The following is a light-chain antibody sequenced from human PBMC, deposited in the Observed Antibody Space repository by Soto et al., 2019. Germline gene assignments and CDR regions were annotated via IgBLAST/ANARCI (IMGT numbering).Light chain of an antibody. Sequence: QAVVTQPPSVSGAPGQRVTISCTGSSSNIGADYDVHWYQQLPGTAPKLLIYGNTNRPSGVPDRFSGSKSGTSASLAITGLQAEDEADYYCQSYDRSLSGLVFGGGTKVTVL. J-gene: IGLJ3*02. V-gene: IGLV1-40*01. CDR1: SSNIGADYD. CDR3: QSYDRSLSGLV. CDR2: GNT.